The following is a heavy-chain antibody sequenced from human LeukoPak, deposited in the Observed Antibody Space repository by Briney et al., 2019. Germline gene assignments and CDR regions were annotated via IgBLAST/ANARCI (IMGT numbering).Heavy chain of an antibody. CDR3: AKDYYDSSGYYWGFGYYYYYMDV. J-gene: IGHJ6*03. CDR1: GFTFSSYA. Sequence: PGGSLRLSCAASGFTFSSYAMSWVRQAPGKGLEWVSAISGSGGSTYYADSVKGRFTISRDNSKNTLYLQMNSLRAEDTAVYYCAKDYYDSSGYYWGFGYYYYYMDVWGKGTTVTVSS. CDR2: ISGSGGST. V-gene: IGHV3-23*01. D-gene: IGHD3-22*01.